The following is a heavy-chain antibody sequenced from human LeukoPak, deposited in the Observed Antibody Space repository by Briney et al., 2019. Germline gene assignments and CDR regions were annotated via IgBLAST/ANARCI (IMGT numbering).Heavy chain of an antibody. CDR2: IWYDGSNK. J-gene: IGHJ2*01. D-gene: IGHD3-10*01. V-gene: IGHV3-33*01. CDR3: ACEGAFRDGSRRYFDI. CDR1: GFTFSSYG. Sequence: GGSLRLSCAASGFTFSSYGMHWVRQAPGKGLEWVAVIWYDGSNKLYAESVKGRFTISRDNSINTLYLQMNSLRAEDTALYYCACEGAFRDGSRRYFDIWGRGTLVTVSS.